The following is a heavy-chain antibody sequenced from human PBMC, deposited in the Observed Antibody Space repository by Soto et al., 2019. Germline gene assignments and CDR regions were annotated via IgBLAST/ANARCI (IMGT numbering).Heavy chain of an antibody. CDR2: MNPNSGNT. CDR1: GYTFTSYD. J-gene: IGHJ5*02. Sequence: ASVKVSCKAFGYTFTSYDINWVRQATGQGLEWMGWMNPNSGNTGYAQKFQGRVTMTRNTSISTAYMELSSLRSEDTAVYYCARGSYYYGSGSYRIHNWFDPWGQGTLVTVSS. V-gene: IGHV1-8*01. CDR3: ARGSYYYGSGSYRIHNWFDP. D-gene: IGHD3-10*01.